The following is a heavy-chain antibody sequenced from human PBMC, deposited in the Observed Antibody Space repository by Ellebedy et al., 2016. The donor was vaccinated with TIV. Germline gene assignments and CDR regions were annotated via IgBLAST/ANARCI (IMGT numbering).Heavy chain of an antibody. CDR2: ISYDGSNK. CDR3: ARAPSWPKFWLELDY. V-gene: IGHV3-30-3*01. CDR1: GFTFSSYA. Sequence: GGSLRLSXAASGFTFSSYAMHWVRQVPGKGLEWVAVISYDGSNKYYPDSVKGRFTISRDNSKNTLYLQMTSLRAEDTAVFYCARAPSWPKFWLELDYWGQGTLVTVSS. J-gene: IGHJ4*02. D-gene: IGHD3-9*01.